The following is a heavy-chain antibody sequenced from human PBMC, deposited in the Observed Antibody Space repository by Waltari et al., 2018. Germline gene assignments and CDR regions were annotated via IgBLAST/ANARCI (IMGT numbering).Heavy chain of an antibody. CDR2: IYYSGST. CDR3: ARHGRYRGYGYYYYYYMDV. V-gene: IGHV4-39*01. D-gene: IGHD5-12*01. Sequence: QLQLQESGPGLVKPSETLSLTCTVSGGPISSSNYYWGWIRQPPGRGLEWIGNIYYSGSTYYNPSLKSRLTISVDTSKNQFSLKLSSVTAADTAVYYCARHGRYRGYGYYYYYYMDVWGKGTTVTVSS. CDR1: GGPISSSNYY. J-gene: IGHJ6*03.